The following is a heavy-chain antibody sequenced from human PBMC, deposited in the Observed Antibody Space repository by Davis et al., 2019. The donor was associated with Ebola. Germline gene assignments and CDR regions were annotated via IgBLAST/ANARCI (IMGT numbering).Heavy chain of an antibody. CDR2: IKSKTDGGTT. CDR3: TTELPYQLVRMGGKKDDY. Sequence: PGGSLRLSCAASGFTFSTAWMSWVRQAPGKGLEWVGRIKSKTDGGTTDYAAPVKGRFTISRDDSKNKLYLQMNSLKTEDTAVYYCTTELPYQLVRMGGKKDDYWGQGTLVTVSS. V-gene: IGHV3-15*01. D-gene: IGHD6-13*01. J-gene: IGHJ4*02. CDR1: GFTFSTAW.